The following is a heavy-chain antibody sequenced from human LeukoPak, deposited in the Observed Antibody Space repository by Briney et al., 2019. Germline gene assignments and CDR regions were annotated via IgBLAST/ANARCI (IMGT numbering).Heavy chain of an antibody. J-gene: IGHJ4*02. CDR1: GFTFSDYY. CDR2: ISGSGGTI. V-gene: IGHV3-11*01. D-gene: IGHD3-22*01. Sequence: PGGSLRLSCAASGFTFSDYYMNWIRQAPGKGLEWISYISGSGGTICYADSVKGRFTISRDNGRNSLYLQMNSLRAEDTAVYYCAREGYGSTGYYPGHWGQGTLVTVSS. CDR3: AREGYGSTGYYPGH.